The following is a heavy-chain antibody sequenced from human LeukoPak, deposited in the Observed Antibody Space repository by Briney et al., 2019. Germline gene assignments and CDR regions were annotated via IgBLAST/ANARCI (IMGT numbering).Heavy chain of an antibody. J-gene: IGHJ4*02. V-gene: IGHV1-69*13. CDR2: IIPIFGTA. CDR3: TSENYDILTGRLGY. Sequence: ASVTVSCKASGGTFSSYAISWVRQAPGHGLEWRGGIIPIFGTANSAQTFQGRVTITADESTSTAYRALSSLRSEDTAVYYCTSENYDILTGRLGYWGQGTLVTVSS. D-gene: IGHD3-9*01. CDR1: GGTFSSYA.